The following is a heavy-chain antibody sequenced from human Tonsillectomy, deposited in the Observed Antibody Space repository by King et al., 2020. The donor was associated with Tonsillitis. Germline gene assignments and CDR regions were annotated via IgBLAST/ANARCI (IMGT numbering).Heavy chain of an antibody. CDR3: AGAEYYYDSSGYLRGRSFYYYGMHV. J-gene: IGHJ6*02. D-gene: IGHD3-22*01. CDR2: IIPRFGTA. V-gene: IGHV1-69*01. CDR1: GGIFSTYA. Sequence: LQLVQSGAEVKKPGSSVKVSCKASGGIFSTYAISWVRQAPGQGLEWMGGIIPRFGTANYAQKFQGRVTITADESTNTAYMQLSSLRSEDTAVYYCAGAEYYYDSSGYLRGRSFYYYGMHVWGQGTTVTVSS.